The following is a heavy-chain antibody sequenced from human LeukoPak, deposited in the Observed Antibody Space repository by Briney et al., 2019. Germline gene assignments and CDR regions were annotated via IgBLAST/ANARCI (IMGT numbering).Heavy chain of an antibody. J-gene: IGHJ4*02. V-gene: IGHV1-18*01. Sequence: ASVKVSCKASRYTFTSYGISWVSQAAGQELEGMGWISAYNGNTNYAQNLQGRVTMSTETSTSTAYIELRSLRSDDTAVYYCARDPHYYYDSSGYQDLYDYWSEGTLVTVSS. CDR1: RYTFTSYG. CDR3: ARDPHYYYDSSGYQDLYDY. CDR2: ISAYNGNT. D-gene: IGHD3-22*01.